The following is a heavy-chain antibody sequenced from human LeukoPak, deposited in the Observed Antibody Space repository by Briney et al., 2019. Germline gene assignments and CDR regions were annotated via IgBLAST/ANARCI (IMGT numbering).Heavy chain of an antibody. J-gene: IGHJ3*02. Sequence: SETLSLTCTVSSGSISGYYWSWIRQPPGKGLEWIGHIYYSGSIYYNPSLKSRVTMSVDTSKNQFSLKLSSVTAVDTAVYYCARKATTGPTKAAFDIWGQGTMVTVSS. D-gene: IGHD4-17*01. CDR3: ARKATTGPTKAAFDI. CDR2: IYYSGSI. CDR1: SGSISGYY. V-gene: IGHV4-59*04.